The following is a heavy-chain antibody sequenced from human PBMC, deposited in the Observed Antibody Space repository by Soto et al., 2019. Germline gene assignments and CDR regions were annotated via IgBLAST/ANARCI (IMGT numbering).Heavy chain of an antibody. CDR1: GFTFSSSW. CDR3: VRSWGV. Sequence: EVQLVESGGGLVQPGGSLRLSCAASGFTFSSSWMHWVRQVPGKGLMWISRINGDGSSTTYAGSVKGRFTISRDNAKNTVYLQMSSLRADDTALYYGVRSWGVWGQGTTVTVSS. D-gene: IGHD3-16*01. CDR2: INGDGSST. J-gene: IGHJ3*01. V-gene: IGHV3-74*01.